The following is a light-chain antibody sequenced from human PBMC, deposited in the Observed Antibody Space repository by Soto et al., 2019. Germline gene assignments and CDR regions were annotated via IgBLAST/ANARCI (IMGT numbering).Light chain of an antibody. J-gene: IGLJ1*01. CDR1: NIGSKS. Sequence: SSELTQPPSVSVAPGKTARITCGGNNIGSKSVHWYQQKPAQAPVVVIYYDTDRPSGMPERFSGSNSGNTATLTISRVEAGDEADYYCQVWDSSSDHSVFGTGTKVTVL. CDR3: QVWDSSSDHSV. V-gene: IGLV3-21*04. CDR2: YDT.